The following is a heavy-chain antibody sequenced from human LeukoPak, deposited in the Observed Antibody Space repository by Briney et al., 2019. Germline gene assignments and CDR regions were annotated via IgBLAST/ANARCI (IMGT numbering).Heavy chain of an antibody. CDR2: IGGGDAGT. CDR1: GFTFTSYA. D-gene: IGHD2-15*01. CDR3: AKGNRFCNNGNCYSPVDY. V-gene: IGHV3-23*01. Sequence: GGSLRLSCATSGFTFTSYARSWVRQAPGKGLEWVSTIGGGDAGTHYADSVKGRFTISKDNSKNTLYLQMSSLRAEDTAVYYSAKGNRFCNNGNCYSPVDYWGQGTLVTVSS. J-gene: IGHJ4*02.